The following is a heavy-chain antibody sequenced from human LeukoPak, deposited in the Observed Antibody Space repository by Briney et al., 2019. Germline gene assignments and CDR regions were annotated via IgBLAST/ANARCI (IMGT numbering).Heavy chain of an antibody. CDR1: GYSISSGYF. V-gene: IGHV4-38-2*02. CDR2: IYHSGNT. Sequence: PSETLSLTCTVSGYSISSGYFWGWIRQPPGKGLEWIGSIYHSGNTYYNPSPKSRVTISVDTSKNQFSLKLSSVTAADTAVYYCARQGRDQQLVLYEVDYWGQGTLVTVSS. CDR3: ARQGRDQQLVLYEVDY. J-gene: IGHJ4*02. D-gene: IGHD6-13*01.